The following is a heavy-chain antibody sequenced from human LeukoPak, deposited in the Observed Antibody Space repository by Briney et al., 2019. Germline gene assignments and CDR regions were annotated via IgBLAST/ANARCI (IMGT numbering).Heavy chain of an antibody. CDR2: IIPILVIS. J-gene: IGHJ4*02. CDR1: GGTLSSYT. CDR3: ARDALYSSSSGLENDY. V-gene: IGHV1-69*10. Sequence: SSVKVSCKASGGTLSSYTISWVRQAPGHPLEWMGGIIPILVISNYAQKSQARVTIPADKSTVPAYMELSSLRSEDTAVYYCARDALYSSSSGLENDYWGQGTPVTVS. D-gene: IGHD6-6*01.